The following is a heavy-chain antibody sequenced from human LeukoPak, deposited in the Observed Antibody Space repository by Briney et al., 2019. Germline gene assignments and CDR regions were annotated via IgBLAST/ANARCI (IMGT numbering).Heavy chain of an antibody. D-gene: IGHD5-24*01. CDR3: AREVSLAGWDY. Sequence: SETLSLTCTVSGVSITTYYWSWIRQPAGKGLEWIGRIYTSGSTNYNPSLKSRVTMSVDTSENQFSLKLSSVTAADTAVYYCAREVSLAGWDYWGQGTLVTVSS. CDR2: IYTSGST. J-gene: IGHJ4*02. CDR1: GVSITTYY. V-gene: IGHV4-4*07.